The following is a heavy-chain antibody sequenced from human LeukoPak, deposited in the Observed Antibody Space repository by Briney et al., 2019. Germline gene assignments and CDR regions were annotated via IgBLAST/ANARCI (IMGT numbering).Heavy chain of an antibody. V-gene: IGHV4-30-2*01. CDR1: GGSISSGGYY. CDR3: ARHRAPGGGGYADY. Sequence: SQTLSLTCTVSGGSISSGGYYWSWIRQPPGKGLEWIGYIYHSGSTYYNPSLKSRVTISVDTSKNQFSLKLSSVTAADTAVYYCARHRAPGGGGYADYWGQGTLVTVSS. CDR2: IYHSGST. D-gene: IGHD5-12*01. J-gene: IGHJ4*02.